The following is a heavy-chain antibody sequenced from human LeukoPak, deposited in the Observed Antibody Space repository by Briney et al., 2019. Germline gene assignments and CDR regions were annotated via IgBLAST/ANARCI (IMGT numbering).Heavy chain of an antibody. D-gene: IGHD2-8*02. CDR2: IYPDYSET. V-gene: IGHV5-51*01. CDR1: GYSFTNYW. CDR3: ARHTDGNDSDAFDI. J-gene: IGHJ3*02. Sequence: KVSCKGFGYSFTNYWIGWVRQMPGKGLEWMGIIYPDYSETTYSPSFQGRVTMSVDKSINTAYLQWNSLRASDTAMYYCARHTDGNDSDAFDIWGQGTMVAVSS.